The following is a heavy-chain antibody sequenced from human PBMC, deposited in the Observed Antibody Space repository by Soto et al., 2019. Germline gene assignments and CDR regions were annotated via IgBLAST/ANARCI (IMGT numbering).Heavy chain of an antibody. CDR2: VSGSGHNT. V-gene: IGHV3-23*01. CDR3: VKWGYSVYDFTPPSGYYFFNGVDA. CDR1: GFSFIDFA. D-gene: IGHD5-12*01. J-gene: IGHJ6*02. Sequence: RLSCAASGFSFIDFAMIWVRQAPVRWLELCSAVSGSGHNTYYTESLKGRFTISRDNSKNTLSLQVKSLRAEDTAVYYCVKWGYSVYDFTPPSGYYFFNGVDAWGQGTTVTVSS.